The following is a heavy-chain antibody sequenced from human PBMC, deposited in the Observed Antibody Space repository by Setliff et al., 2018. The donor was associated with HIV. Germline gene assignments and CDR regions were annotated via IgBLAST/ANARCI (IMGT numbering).Heavy chain of an antibody. V-gene: IGHV4-4*07. Sequence: ESLKISCKGSGYSFTSYWSWIRQPAGKGLEWIGRIYTSGSTNCNPSLKSRVTMSVDTSKSQFSLKLSSVTAADTAVYYCARGPYSSGWLYYFDYWGQGTLVTVSS. CDR1: GYSFTSY. CDR2: IYTSGST. J-gene: IGHJ4*02. CDR3: ARGPYSSGWLYYFDY. D-gene: IGHD6-19*01.